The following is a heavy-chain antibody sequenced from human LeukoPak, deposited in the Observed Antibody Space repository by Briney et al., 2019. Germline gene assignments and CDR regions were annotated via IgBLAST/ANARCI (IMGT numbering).Heavy chain of an antibody. CDR2: IHTSGST. CDR1: GVSISGYY. D-gene: IGHD3-22*01. CDR3: ARGDDSSGQGY. Sequence: SETLSLTCTVSGVSISGYYWSWIPQPAGKGLEWIGRIHTSGSTNYNPSLKSRVTMSVDTSKNQFSLKLSSVTAADTAVYYCARGDDSSGQGYWGQGTLVTVSS. V-gene: IGHV4-4*07. J-gene: IGHJ4*02.